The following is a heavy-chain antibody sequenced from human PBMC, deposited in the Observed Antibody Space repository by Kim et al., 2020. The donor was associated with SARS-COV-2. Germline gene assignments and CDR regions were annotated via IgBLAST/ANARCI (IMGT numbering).Heavy chain of an antibody. J-gene: IGHJ4*02. D-gene: IGHD2-15*01. CDR2: ISSSSSYI. Sequence: GGSLRLSCAASGFTFSSYSMNWVRQAPGKVLEWVSSISSSSSYIYYADSVKGRFTISRDNAKNSLYLQMNSLRAEDTAVYYCAREGAVRGGNDYCGQGTLVTVSS. CDR1: GFTFSSYS. V-gene: IGHV3-21*04. CDR3: AREGAVRGGNDY.